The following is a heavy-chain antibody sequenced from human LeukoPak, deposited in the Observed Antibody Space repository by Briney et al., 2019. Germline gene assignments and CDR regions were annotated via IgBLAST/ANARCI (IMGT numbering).Heavy chain of an antibody. J-gene: IGHJ4*02. CDR3: ARANLLGYCTNGVCPGGGLPFDY. V-gene: IGHV4-39*07. Sequence: SETLSLTCTVSGYSISSSSYYWGWIRQPPGKGLEWIGEITHGEAANYNPPLKSRITISMDTSKNQFSLKLSSVTAADTAMYYCARANLLGYCTNGVCPGGGLPFDYRGQGTLVSVSS. CDR2: ITHGEAA. CDR1: GYSISSSSYY. D-gene: IGHD2-8*01.